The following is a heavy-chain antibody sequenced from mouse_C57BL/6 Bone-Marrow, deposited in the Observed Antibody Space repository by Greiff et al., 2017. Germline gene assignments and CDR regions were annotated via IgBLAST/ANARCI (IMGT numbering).Heavy chain of an antibody. CDR2: IYPGSGST. V-gene: IGHV1-55*01. Sequence: QVQLQQSGAELVKPGASVKMSCKASGYTFTSYWITWVKQRPGQGLEWIGDIYPGSGSTNYNEKFKSKATLTVDTSSSTAYMQLSSLTSEDSAVYYCARRGDPNAMDYWGQGTSVTVSS. J-gene: IGHJ4*01. CDR3: ARRGDPNAMDY. CDR1: GYTFTSYW.